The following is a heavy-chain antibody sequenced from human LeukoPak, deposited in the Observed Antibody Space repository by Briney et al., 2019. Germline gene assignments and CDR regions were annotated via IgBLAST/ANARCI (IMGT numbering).Heavy chain of an antibody. D-gene: IGHD1-7*01. CDR3: TSNWNYSRSSY. CDR1: GFTFSGSA. Sequence: GGSLRLSCAASGFTFSGSAMRWVRQASGKGLEWVGRIRSKANSYATAYAASVKGRFTISRDDSKNTAYLQMSSLKTEDTAVYYCTSNWNYSRSSYWGQGTLVTVSS. J-gene: IGHJ4*02. V-gene: IGHV3-73*01. CDR2: IRSKANSYAT.